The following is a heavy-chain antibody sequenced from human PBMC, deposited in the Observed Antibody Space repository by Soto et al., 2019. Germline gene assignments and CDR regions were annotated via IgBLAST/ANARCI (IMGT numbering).Heavy chain of an antibody. V-gene: IGHV4-30-2*01. CDR1: GGSISLGGYS. D-gene: IGHD3-3*01. Sequence: SETLSLTCAVSGGSISLGGYSWSWIRQPPGKGLEWIGYIYHSGSTYYNPSLKSRVTISVDRSKNQFSLKLSSVTAADTAVYYCARSGPIFGVVRAFDYWGQGTLVTVSS. CDR3: ARSGPIFGVVRAFDY. CDR2: IYHSGST. J-gene: IGHJ4*02.